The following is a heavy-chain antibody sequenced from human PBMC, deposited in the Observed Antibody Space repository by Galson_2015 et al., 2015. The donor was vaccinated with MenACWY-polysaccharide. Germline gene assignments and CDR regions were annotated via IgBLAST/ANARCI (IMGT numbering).Heavy chain of an antibody. J-gene: IGHJ5*02. D-gene: IGHD1-1*01. CDR3: ARGIRRTTVRFDP. CDR2: MNPNSGNT. Sequence: SVKVSCKASGYTFTTYNINWVRQATGQGLEWMGWMNPNSGNTGYAQKFQGRVTMTRNTSISIAYMELNSLRSEDTAVYYCARGIRRTTVRFDPWGQGTLVTVSS. CDR1: GYTFTTYN. V-gene: IGHV1-8*01.